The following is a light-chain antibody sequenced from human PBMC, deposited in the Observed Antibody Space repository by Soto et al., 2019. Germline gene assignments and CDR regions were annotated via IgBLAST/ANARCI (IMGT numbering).Light chain of an antibody. Sequence: EIVVTHXXGTLSLSPGERATLXCRASQSIDSNYLSWYQQKPGQAPRLIISGASTRATGTPARFSGSGSGTDFTLTISSLQPEDFAVYYCQQDYNLPFTFGQGTRLEVK. CDR2: GAS. CDR1: QSIDSNY. CDR3: QQDYNLPFT. V-gene: IGKV3D-7*01. J-gene: IGKJ5*01.